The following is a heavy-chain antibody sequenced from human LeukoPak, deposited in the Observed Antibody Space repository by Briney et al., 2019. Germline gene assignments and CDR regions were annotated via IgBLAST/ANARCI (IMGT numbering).Heavy chain of an antibody. D-gene: IGHD5-24*01. CDR2: INHSGST. CDR3: ARGSTLYNYYPLSAY. Sequence: PSETLSLTCAVYGGSFSGYYWSWIRQPPGKGLEWIGEINHSGSTDYNPSLKSRVTISVDTSKNQFSLKLSSVTAADTAVYYCARGSTLYNYYPLSAYWGQGTLVTVSS. V-gene: IGHV4-34*01. CDR1: GGSFSGYY. J-gene: IGHJ4*02.